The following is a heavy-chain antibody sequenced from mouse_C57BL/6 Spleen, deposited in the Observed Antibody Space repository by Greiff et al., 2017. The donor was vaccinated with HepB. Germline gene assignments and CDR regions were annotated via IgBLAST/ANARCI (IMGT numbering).Heavy chain of an antibody. Sequence: VQLQQPGTELVKPGASVKLSCKASGYTFTSYWMHWVKQRPGQGLEWIGNINPSNGGTNYNEKFKSKATLTVDKSSSTAYMQLSSLTSEDSAVYCCAREEVRSWYFDVWGTGTTVTVSS. CDR1: GYTFTSYW. D-gene: IGHD2-14*01. J-gene: IGHJ1*03. CDR3: AREEVRSWYFDV. CDR2: INPSNGGT. V-gene: IGHV1-53*01.